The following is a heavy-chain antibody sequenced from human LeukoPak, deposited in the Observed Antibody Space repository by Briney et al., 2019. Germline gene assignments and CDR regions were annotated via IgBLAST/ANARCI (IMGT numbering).Heavy chain of an antibody. CDR3: AKGGSSSSYGHSFDY. CDR2: ISGSGGST. D-gene: IGHD5-18*01. J-gene: IGHJ4*02. V-gene: IGHV3-23*01. Sequence: GGSLRLSCAASGFTFSSYAMHWVRQAPGKGLEWVSAISGSGGSTYFADSVKGRFTISRDNSKNTLYLQMNSLRAEDTAVYYCAKGGSSSSYGHSFDYWGQGTLVTVSS. CDR1: GFTFSSYA.